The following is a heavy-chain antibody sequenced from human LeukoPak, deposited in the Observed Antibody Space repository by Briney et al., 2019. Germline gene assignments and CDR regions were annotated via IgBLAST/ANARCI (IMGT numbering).Heavy chain of an antibody. Sequence: GGSLRLSCAASRFTFSSYDMHWVRQATGKGLEWVSAIGTAGGTYYPGSVKGRFTISRENAKNSLYLQMNSLRAGDTAVYYCARDVNNAFDIWGQGTMVTVSS. V-gene: IGHV3-13*01. J-gene: IGHJ3*02. D-gene: IGHD2/OR15-2a*01. CDR1: RFTFSSYD. CDR3: ARDVNNAFDI. CDR2: IGTAGGT.